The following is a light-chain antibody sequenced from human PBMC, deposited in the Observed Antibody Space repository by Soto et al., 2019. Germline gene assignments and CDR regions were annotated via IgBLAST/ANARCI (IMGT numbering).Light chain of an antibody. CDR2: EVN. CDR3: CSYAGTNAYF. CDR1: SNDVGHYKY. V-gene: IGLV2-8*01. Sequence: QSVLTQPPSASGSPGQSVTISCTGTSNDVGHYKYVSWYQQHPGRAPKLIIYEVNMRPSGVPDRFSGSKSGNTASLTVSGLQAEDEADYYCCSYAGTNAYFFGTGTKLTVL. J-gene: IGLJ1*01.